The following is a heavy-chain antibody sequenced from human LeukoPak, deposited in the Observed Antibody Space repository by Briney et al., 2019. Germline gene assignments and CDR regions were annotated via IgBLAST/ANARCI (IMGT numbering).Heavy chain of an antibody. D-gene: IGHD3-10*01. CDR2: IIPIFGTA. V-gene: IGHV1-69*05. CDR3: ANPITMVRGVILDY. Sequence: SVKVSCKASGGTFSSYAISWVRQAPGQGLEWMGGIIPIFGTANYAQKFQGRVTITTDESTSTAYMELNSLRAEDTAVYYCANPITMVRGVILDYWGQGTLVTVSS. J-gene: IGHJ4*02. CDR1: GGTFSSYA.